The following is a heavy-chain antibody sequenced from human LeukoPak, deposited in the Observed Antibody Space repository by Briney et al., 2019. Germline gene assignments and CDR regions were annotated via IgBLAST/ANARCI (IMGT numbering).Heavy chain of an antibody. Sequence: GASVKVSCKASGYTFTTYSMHWVRQAPGQRLEWMGWINPNSGGTNYAQKFQGRVTMTRDTSISTAYMELSRLRSDDTAVYYCAREYQLHYDYWGQGTLVTVSS. CDR3: AREYQLHYDY. CDR1: GYTFTTYS. CDR2: INPNSGGT. D-gene: IGHD2-2*01. V-gene: IGHV1-2*02. J-gene: IGHJ4*02.